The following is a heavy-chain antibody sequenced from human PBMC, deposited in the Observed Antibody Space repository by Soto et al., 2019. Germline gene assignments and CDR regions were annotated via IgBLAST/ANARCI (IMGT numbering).Heavy chain of an antibody. D-gene: IGHD1-26*01. CDR2: ISAHNGNT. V-gene: IGHV1-18*01. CDR3: ARDKGSLGPYYYGMDV. J-gene: IGHJ6*02. Sequence: QVQLVQSGAEVKKPGASVKVSCKASGYTFSNYGISWVRQAPGQGLEWMAWISAHNGNTNNAQRFQGRVTMTTDTSTSTAYMELRNLRSDDTAVYYCARDKGSLGPYYYGMDVWGQGTTVTVSS. CDR1: GYTFSNYG.